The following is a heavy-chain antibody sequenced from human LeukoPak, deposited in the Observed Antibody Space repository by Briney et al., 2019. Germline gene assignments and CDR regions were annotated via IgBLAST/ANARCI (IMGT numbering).Heavy chain of an antibody. CDR2: NSAYNGNT. CDR3: ARAPVGRVAFDI. V-gene: IGHV1-18*01. Sequence: ASVTDSLKASGCTFPSYGISWVRQAPSQGLGGMGWNSAYNGNTNYAQKLQGRVTMTTDTSTSTAYMELRSLRSDDAAVYYCARAPVGRVAFDIWGQGTMVTVSS. D-gene: IGHD2-15*01. J-gene: IGHJ3*02. CDR1: GCTFPSYG.